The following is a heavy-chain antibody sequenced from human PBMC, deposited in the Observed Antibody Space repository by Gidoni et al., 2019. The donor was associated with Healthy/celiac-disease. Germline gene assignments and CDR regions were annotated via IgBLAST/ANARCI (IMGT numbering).Heavy chain of an antibody. CDR2: INHSGST. V-gene: IGHV4-34*01. CDR1: GGSFSGYY. J-gene: IGHJ4*02. CDR3: ARFPYYYDSSGRRHGY. D-gene: IGHD3-22*01. Sequence: QVQLQQWGAGLLKPSETLSLTCAVYGGSFSGYYWSWIRQPPGKGLEWIGEINHSGSTNYNPSLKSRVTISVDTSKNQFSLKLSSVTAADTAVYYCARFPYYYDSSGRRHGYWGQGTLVTVSS.